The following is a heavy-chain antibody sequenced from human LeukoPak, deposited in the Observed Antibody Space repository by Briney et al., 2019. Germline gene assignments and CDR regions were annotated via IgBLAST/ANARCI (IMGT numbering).Heavy chain of an antibody. Sequence: SETLSLTCTVSGGSISSYYWSWIRQPPGKGLEWIGYIYYSGSTNYNPSLKSRVTISVDTSKNQFSLKLSSVTAADTAAYYCARGAAGTYWGQGTLVTVSS. CDR3: ARGAAGTY. J-gene: IGHJ4*02. CDR2: IYYSGST. D-gene: IGHD6-13*01. V-gene: IGHV4-59*08. CDR1: GGSISSYY.